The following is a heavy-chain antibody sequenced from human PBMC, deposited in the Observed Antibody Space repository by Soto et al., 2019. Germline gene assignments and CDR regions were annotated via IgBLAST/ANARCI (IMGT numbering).Heavy chain of an antibody. Sequence: PSETLSLTCTVSGGSISSGGYYWSWIRQHPGKGLEWIGYIYYSGSTYYNPSLKSRVTISVDTSKNQFSLKLSSVTAADTAAYYCARDRVSRGYSYGFDYWGQGTLVTVSS. CDR1: GGSISSGGYY. V-gene: IGHV4-31*03. CDR3: ARDRVSRGYSYGFDY. CDR2: IYYSGST. J-gene: IGHJ4*02. D-gene: IGHD5-18*01.